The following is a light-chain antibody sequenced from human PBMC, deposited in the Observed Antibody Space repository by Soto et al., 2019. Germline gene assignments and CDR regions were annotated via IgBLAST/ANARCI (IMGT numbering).Light chain of an antibody. CDR2: ENN. Sequence: QSVLNQPPSASGAPGHRVTISCSGSASNIGRDPVNWYQQVPGTAPKLLIYENNHRPSGVPDRFSGSKSGTSASLVISGLQSEDEAEYFCAGWDGSLKGFVFGTGTKVTVL. CDR1: ASNIGRDP. CDR3: AGWDGSLKGFV. V-gene: IGLV1-44*01. J-gene: IGLJ1*01.